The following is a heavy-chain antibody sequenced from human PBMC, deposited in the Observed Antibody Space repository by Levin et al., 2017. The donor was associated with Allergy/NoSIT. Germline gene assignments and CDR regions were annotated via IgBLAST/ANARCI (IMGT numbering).Heavy chain of an antibody. CDR1: GFTFSSYA. V-gene: IGHV3-30-3*01. J-gene: IGHJ3*02. CDR3: ARDPAIVVVVAATPAFDI. CDR2: ISYDESNK. Sequence: GGSLRLSCAASGFTFSSYAMHWVRQAPGKGLEWVAVISYDESNKYYADSVKGRFTISRDNSKNTLYLQMNSLRAEDTAVYYCARDPAIVVVVAATPAFDIWGQGTMVTVSS. D-gene: IGHD2-15*01.